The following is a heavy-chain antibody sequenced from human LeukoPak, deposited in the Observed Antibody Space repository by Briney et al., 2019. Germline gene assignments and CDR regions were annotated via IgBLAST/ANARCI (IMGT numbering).Heavy chain of an antibody. CDR2: ISSSGSTI. Sequence: EGSLRLSCAASGFTFSSYEMNWVRQAPGKGLEWVSYISSSGSTIYYADSVKGRFTISRDNAKNSLYLQMNSLRAEDTAVYYCARDPLGCCSGGSCPNWFDPWGQGTLVTVSS. CDR1: GFTFSSYE. D-gene: IGHD2-15*01. CDR3: ARDPLGCCSGGSCPNWFDP. J-gene: IGHJ5*02. V-gene: IGHV3-48*03.